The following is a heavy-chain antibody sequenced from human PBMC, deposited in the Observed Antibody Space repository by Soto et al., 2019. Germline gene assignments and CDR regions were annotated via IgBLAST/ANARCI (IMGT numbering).Heavy chain of an antibody. CDR2: ISGSGGST. Sequence: GGSLRLSCAASGFTFSSYAMSWVPHAPGKGLEWVSAISGSGGSTYYADPVKGRFTISRDNSKNTLYLQMNRLRGEDTAVYDCAKDVGGSSGWCGGYYFDCWGQGSLGTVSS. CDR3: AKDVGGSSGWCGGYYFDC. V-gene: IGHV3-23*01. CDR1: GFTFSSYA. D-gene: IGHD6-19*01. J-gene: IGHJ4*02.